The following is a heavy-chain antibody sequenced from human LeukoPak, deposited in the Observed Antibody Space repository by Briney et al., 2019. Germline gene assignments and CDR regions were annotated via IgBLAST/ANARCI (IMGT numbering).Heavy chain of an antibody. CDR3: ATGLGWAGQGNWFDP. CDR1: GYTRTELS. D-gene: IGHD6-19*01. V-gene: IGHV1-24*01. J-gene: IGHJ5*02. CDR2: FDPEDGET. Sequence: GASVKVSCKVSGYTRTELSMHWVRQAPGKGLEWQGGFDPEDGETIYAQKFQGRVTMTEDTSTDTAYMELSSLRSEDTAVYYCATGLGWAGQGNWFDPWGQGTLVTVSS.